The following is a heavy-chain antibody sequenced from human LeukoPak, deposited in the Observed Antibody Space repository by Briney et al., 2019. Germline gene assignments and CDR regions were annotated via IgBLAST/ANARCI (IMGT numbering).Heavy chain of an antibody. D-gene: IGHD6-19*01. CDR1: GFTFSSYS. J-gene: IGHJ6*03. Sequence: GGPLRLSCAASGFTFSSYSMNWVRQAPGKGLEWVSSISSSSSYIYYADSVKGRFTISRDNAKNSLYLQMNSLRAEDTAVYYCARDRRYSSGYYYMDVWGKGTTVTVSS. CDR3: ARDRRYSSGYYYMDV. CDR2: ISSSSSYI. V-gene: IGHV3-21*01.